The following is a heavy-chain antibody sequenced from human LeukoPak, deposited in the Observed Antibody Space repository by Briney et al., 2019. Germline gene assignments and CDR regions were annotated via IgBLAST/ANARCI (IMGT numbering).Heavy chain of an antibody. V-gene: IGHV1-69*01. J-gene: IGHJ3*02. Sequence: GASVKVSCKASGGTFSSYVISGVEQAPGQGLGGMGGIIPIFGTANYAQKFQGRVTITADESTSTAYMELSSLRSEDTAVYYCARDRYGYSGYDGGSPAFDIWGQGTMVTVSS. CDR1: GGTFSSYV. CDR2: IIPIFGTA. D-gene: IGHD5-12*01. CDR3: ARDRYGYSGYDGGSPAFDI.